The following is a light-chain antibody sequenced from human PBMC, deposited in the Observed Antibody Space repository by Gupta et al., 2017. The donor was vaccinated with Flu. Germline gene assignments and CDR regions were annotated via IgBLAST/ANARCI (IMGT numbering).Light chain of an antibody. Sequence: QSVLTQSPSGSGAPGQRVPISCTGSSSNIGAYYDVHWYQQLPGTAPKLLIFGNTNRPSGVPDRFSGSKSGTSASLVITGLQAEDEADYYCQSYDSSLSGVVFGGGTKLTVL. J-gene: IGLJ2*01. CDR2: GNT. V-gene: IGLV1-40*01. CDR3: QSYDSSLSGVV. CDR1: SSNIGAYYD.